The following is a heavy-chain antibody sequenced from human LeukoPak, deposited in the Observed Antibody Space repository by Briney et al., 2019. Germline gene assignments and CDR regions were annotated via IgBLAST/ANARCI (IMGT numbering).Heavy chain of an antibody. Sequence: GGSLRLSCAASGFTFSNAWMSWVRQAPGKGLEWVGRIKSKTDGGTTDYAAPVKGGFTISRDDSKNTLYLQMNSLKTEDTAVYYCTTGNVVVPAAISGWGQGTLVTVSS. CDR2: IKSKTDGGTT. CDR3: TTGNVVVPAAISG. J-gene: IGHJ4*02. CDR1: GFTFSNAW. D-gene: IGHD2-2*01. V-gene: IGHV3-15*01.